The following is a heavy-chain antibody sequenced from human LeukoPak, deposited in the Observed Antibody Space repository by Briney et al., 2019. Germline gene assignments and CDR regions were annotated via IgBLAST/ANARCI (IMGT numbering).Heavy chain of an antibody. CDR3: ARRMSSSWYFDY. J-gene: IGHJ4*02. CDR2: IHYSGTT. V-gene: IGHV4-39*01. D-gene: IGHD6-13*01. Sequence: PSETLSLTCTVSGGSISKSSYYWGWIRQPPGKGLKWIGHIHYSGTTHYNPSLKSRVTISVDTSKNQFSLKLSSVIAADTAMYYCARRMSSSWYFDYWGQGTLATVSS. CDR1: GGSISKSSYY.